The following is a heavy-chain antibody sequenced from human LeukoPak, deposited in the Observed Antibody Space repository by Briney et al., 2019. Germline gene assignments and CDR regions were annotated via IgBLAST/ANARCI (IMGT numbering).Heavy chain of an antibody. Sequence: QSGGSLRLSCEASGFTFSNYAMSWVRQAPGKGLDWVSAVSGRDTSTYYTDSVKGRFTISRDNSKNTLYLQMNSLSAEDTAIYYCAKWGDYDVLTGYYDSDYWGQGTLVTVSS. V-gene: IGHV3-23*01. D-gene: IGHD3-9*01. CDR3: AKWGDYDVLTGYYDSDY. CDR2: VSGRDTST. J-gene: IGHJ4*02. CDR1: GFTFSNYA.